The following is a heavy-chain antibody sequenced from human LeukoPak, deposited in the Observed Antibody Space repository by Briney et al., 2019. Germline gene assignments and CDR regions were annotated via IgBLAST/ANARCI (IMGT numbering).Heavy chain of an antibody. Sequence: GGSLRLSCAASGFTFSSYSMNWVRQAPGKGLEWVSSISSSSSYIYYADSVKGRFTISRDNAKNSLYLQMNSLRAEDTALYYCARFDQKSDKATGPEDYWGQGALVTVSS. V-gene: IGHV3-21*04. CDR2: ISSSSSYI. J-gene: IGHJ4*02. CDR3: ARFDQKSDKATGPEDY. D-gene: IGHD1-1*01. CDR1: GFTFSSYS.